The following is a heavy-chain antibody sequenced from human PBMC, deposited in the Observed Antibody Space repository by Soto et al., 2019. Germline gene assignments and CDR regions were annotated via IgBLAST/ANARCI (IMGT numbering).Heavy chain of an antibody. D-gene: IGHD4-4*01. CDR3: ARDVGVYDYSPFDY. Sequence: QVQLVQSGAEVKKPGSSVKVSCKASGGTLSRYAISWVRQAPGQGLEWMGGIIPIFGTAAYAQKFQGRVTITAHESTSAAYMELSSLRSEDTAVYYCARDVGVYDYSPFDYWGQGTLVTVSS. CDR1: GGTLSRYA. CDR2: IIPIFGTA. V-gene: IGHV1-69*12. J-gene: IGHJ4*02.